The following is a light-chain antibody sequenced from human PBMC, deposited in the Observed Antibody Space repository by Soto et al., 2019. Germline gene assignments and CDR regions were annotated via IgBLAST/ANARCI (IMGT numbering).Light chain of an antibody. CDR1: QSVLYSSNNKNF. CDR3: QQYYTTPRT. CDR2: WAS. V-gene: IGKV4-1*01. Sequence: DIVMTQSPDSLAVSLGERATINCKSSQSVLYSSNNKNFLAWYQQKPGQPPKLLIYWASSRESGVPDRFSGSGSGTDFTLTISGLQAEDVAVYFCQQYYTTPRTFGRGTKLEIK. J-gene: IGKJ2*01.